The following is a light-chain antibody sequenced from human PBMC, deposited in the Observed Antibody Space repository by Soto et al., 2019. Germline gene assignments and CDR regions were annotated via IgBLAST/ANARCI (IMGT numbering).Light chain of an antibody. J-gene: IGLJ2*01. V-gene: IGLV2-14*01. CDR2: DVS. Sequence: QSALTQPASVSGSPRQSITISCTGTSSDVGGYNYVSWYQQHPGKAPKLMIYDVSNRLSGVSNRFSGSKSGNTASLTISGLQAEDEADYYCSSYTSSITRVIFGGGTKLTVL. CDR1: SSDVGGYNY. CDR3: SSYTSSITRVI.